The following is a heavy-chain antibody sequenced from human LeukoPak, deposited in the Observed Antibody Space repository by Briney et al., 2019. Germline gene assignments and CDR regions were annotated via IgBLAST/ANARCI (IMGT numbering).Heavy chain of an antibody. Sequence: GGSLRLSCAASGFTFDDYAMNWVRQAPGKGLEWVSLISWDGGSSYYADSVKGRFTISRDNSKNSLYLQMNSLRAEDTALYYCAKDNHRPDSSSWYLDYMDVWGKGTTVTVSS. CDR1: GFTFDDYA. CDR2: ISWDGGSS. V-gene: IGHV3-43D*03. D-gene: IGHD6-13*01. CDR3: AKDNHRPDSSSWYLDYMDV. J-gene: IGHJ6*03.